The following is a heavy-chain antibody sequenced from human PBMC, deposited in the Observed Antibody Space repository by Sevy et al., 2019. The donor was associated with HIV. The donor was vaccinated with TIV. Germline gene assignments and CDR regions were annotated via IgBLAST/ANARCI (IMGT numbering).Heavy chain of an antibody. CDR3: ARENMGASSIAAHYGMDV. J-gene: IGHJ6*02. D-gene: IGHD6-6*01. CDR1: GGSISSSSYY. V-gene: IGHV4-39*02. Sequence: SETLSLTCTVSGGSISSSSYYWGWIRQPPGKGLEWIGSIYYSWSTYYYPSLKSRVTISVDTSKNQFSLKLSSVTAADTAVYYCARENMGASSIAAHYGMDVWGQGTTVTVSS. CDR2: IYYSWST.